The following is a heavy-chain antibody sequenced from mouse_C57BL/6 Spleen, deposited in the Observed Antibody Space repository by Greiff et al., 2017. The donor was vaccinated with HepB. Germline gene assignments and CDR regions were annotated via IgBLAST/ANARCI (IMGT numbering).Heavy chain of an antibody. CDR2: IDPENGDT. J-gene: IGHJ3*01. CDR3: ATEGGSSGYDFVF. V-gene: IGHV14-4*01. D-gene: IGHD3-1*01. CDR1: GFNIKDDY. Sequence: EVQLQQSGAELVRPGASVKLSCTASGFNIKDDYMHWVKQRPEQGLEWIGWIDPENGDTDYASKFQGKATITADTSSNTAYLQLSSLTSEDTAVYYCATEGGSSGYDFVFWGTRTLVSVSA.